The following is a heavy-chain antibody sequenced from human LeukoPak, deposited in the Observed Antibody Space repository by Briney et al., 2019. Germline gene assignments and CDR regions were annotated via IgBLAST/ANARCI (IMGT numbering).Heavy chain of an antibody. J-gene: IGHJ4*02. V-gene: IGHV3-64*01. D-gene: IGHD6-6*01. CDR1: GFTFSNYA. Sequence: HPGGSLRLSCAASGFTFSNYAMDWVRQAPGKGLEYVSAISSNGGATFYANSVKGRFTISRDNSKNTLYLQMGSLRVEDMAVYYRARISTSSSTEYWGQGTLVTVSS. CDR3: ARISTSSSTEY. CDR2: ISSNGGAT.